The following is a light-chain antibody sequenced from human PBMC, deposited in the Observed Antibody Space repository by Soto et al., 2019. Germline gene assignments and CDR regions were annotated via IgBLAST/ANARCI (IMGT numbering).Light chain of an antibody. V-gene: IGLV1-51*01. CDR3: ATWDSSLIAGV. CDR2: DNN. Sequence: QSVLTQPPSGSAAPGQKVTISCSGSSSNIGNNFVSWYQHLPGTAPKLLIYDNNKRPSGIPDRFSGTKSGTSATLGITGLQTGDEAHYYCATWDSSLIAGVFGGGTKVTVL. J-gene: IGLJ2*01. CDR1: SSNIGNNF.